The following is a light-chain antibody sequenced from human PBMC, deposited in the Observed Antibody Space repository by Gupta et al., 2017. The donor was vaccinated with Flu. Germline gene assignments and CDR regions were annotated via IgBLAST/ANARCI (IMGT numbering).Light chain of an antibody. Sequence: TSLSASVGDRGTITCRASQSISRYLNWYQHRPGKAPKLLIYAASSWQSGVPSRFSGSGYGKDFTLTISSLQPEDDATYYCQQSDNNPLLVFGHGTXVDI. CDR2: AAS. CDR3: QQSDNNPLLV. J-gene: IGKJ3*01. CDR1: QSISRY. V-gene: IGKV1-39*01.